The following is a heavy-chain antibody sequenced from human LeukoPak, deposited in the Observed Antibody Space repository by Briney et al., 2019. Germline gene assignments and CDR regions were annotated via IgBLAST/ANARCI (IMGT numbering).Heavy chain of an antibody. CDR2: ISSSYI. J-gene: IGHJ5*02. Sequence: GGSLRLSCAASGFTFSSYSMNWVRQAPGKGLEWVSSISSSYIYYADSVKGRFTISRDNAKNSLYLQMNSLRAEDTAVYYCAREPWGFDPWGQGTLVTVSS. CDR3: AREPWGFDP. V-gene: IGHV3-21*01. CDR1: GFTFSSYS.